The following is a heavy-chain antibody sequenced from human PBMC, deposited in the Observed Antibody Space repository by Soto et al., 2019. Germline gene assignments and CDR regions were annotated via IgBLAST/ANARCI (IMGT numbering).Heavy chain of an antibody. CDR3: ARDLSYDYVWGSYRYTGAFDI. Sequence: TLSLTCTVSGGSISSGDYYWSWIRQPPGKGLEWIGYIYYSGSTYYNPSLKSRVTISVDTSKNQFSLKLSSVTAADTAVYYCARDLSYDYVWGSYRYTGAFDIWGQGTMVTVSS. CDR2: IYYSGST. V-gene: IGHV4-30-4*01. CDR1: GGSISSGDYY. D-gene: IGHD3-16*02. J-gene: IGHJ3*02.